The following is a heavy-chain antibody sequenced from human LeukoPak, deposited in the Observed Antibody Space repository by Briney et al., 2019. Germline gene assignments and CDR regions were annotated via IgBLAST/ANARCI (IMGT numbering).Heavy chain of an antibody. D-gene: IGHD3-9*01. V-gene: IGHV4-31*03. J-gene: IGHJ3*02. CDR1: GGSISSGGYY. Sequence: SETLSLTCTVSGGSISSGGYYWSWIRQHPEKGLEWNGYIYYSGSTYYNPSLKSRVTISVDTSKNQFSLKLSSVTAADTAVYYCARGKLLRYFDWLSRTADAFDIWGQGTMVTVYS. CDR2: IYYSGST. CDR3: ARGKLLRYFDWLSRTADAFDI.